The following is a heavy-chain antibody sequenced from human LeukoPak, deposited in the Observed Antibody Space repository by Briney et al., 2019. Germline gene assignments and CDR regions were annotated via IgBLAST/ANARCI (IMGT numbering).Heavy chain of an antibody. CDR2: ITGSGHTT. Sequence: GGSLRLSCAASGFTFSNYGMNWVRQAPGKGLEWVSAITGSGHTTYYADSVKGRFTISRDNSKNTLYLQMNSLRAEDTAVYYCAKEGELGEFDYWGQGTLVTVPS. CDR3: AKEGELGEFDY. CDR1: GFTFSNYG. J-gene: IGHJ4*02. V-gene: IGHV3-23*01. D-gene: IGHD3-16*01.